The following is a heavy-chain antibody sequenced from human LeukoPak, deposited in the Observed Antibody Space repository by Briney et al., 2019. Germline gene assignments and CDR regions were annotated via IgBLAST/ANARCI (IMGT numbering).Heavy chain of an antibody. CDR1: GGSISSSSYY. J-gene: IGHJ5*02. Sequence: PSGTLSLTCTVSGGSISSSSYYWGWIRQPPGKGLEWIGSIYYSGSTYYNPSLKSRVTISVDTSKNQFSLKLSSVTAADTAVYYCAGQAYDYVWGSYRYSSPWGQGTLVTVSS. V-gene: IGHV4-39*01. CDR2: IYYSGST. D-gene: IGHD3-16*02. CDR3: AGQAYDYVWGSYRYSSP.